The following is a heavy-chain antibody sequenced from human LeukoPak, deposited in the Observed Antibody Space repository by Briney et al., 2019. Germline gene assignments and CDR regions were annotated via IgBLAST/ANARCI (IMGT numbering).Heavy chain of an antibody. CDR1: GYTFTSYD. CDR3: ARVVGRKYCGGSSCYIGY. CDR2: MNPNSGNT. V-gene: IGHV1-8*01. Sequence: GASVKVSCKASGYTFTSYDINWVRQATGQGLEWMGWMNPNSGNTGYAQKLQGRVTMTRNTSISTAYMELSSLRSEDTAVYYCARVVGRKYCGGSSCYIGYWGQGTLVTVSS. J-gene: IGHJ4*02. D-gene: IGHD2-2*02.